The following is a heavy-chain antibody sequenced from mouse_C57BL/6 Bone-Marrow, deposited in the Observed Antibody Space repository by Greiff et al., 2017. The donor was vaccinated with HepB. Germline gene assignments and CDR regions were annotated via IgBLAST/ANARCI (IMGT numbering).Heavy chain of an antibody. CDR2: IDPSDSYT. CDR3: ARGAGSSGYGFAY. D-gene: IGHD3-2*02. J-gene: IGHJ3*01. V-gene: IGHV1-59*01. CDR1: GYTFTSYW. Sequence: VQLQQPGAELVRPGTSVKLSCKASGYTFTSYWMHWVKQRPGQGLEWIGVIDPSDSYTNYNQKFKGKATMTVDTSSRTAYMQLSSLTSEDSAVYYCARGAGSSGYGFAYWGQGTLVTVSA.